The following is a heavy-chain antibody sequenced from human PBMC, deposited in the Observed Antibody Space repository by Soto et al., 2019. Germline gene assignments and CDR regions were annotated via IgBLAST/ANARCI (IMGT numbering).Heavy chain of an antibody. D-gene: IGHD1-26*01. CDR3: ARVADMVGASNWFDP. Sequence: QVQLQESGPGLVKPSQTLSLSCTVSGGSISSGHYYWSWVRQPPGKGLEWIGYIHHSGSTYYNPSLKSRLTMSVDPSKSQFSFKLDSVTAADTAVYYCARVADMVGASNWFDPWGQGTPVTVSS. V-gene: IGHV4-30-4*01. CDR2: IHHSGST. J-gene: IGHJ5*02. CDR1: GGSISSGHYY.